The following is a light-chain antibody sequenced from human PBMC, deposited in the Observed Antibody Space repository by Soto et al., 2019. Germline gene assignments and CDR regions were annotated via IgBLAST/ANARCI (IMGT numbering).Light chain of an antibody. CDR3: LLYNNWLRT. Sequence: EIVMTQSPATLAVSPGESATLSCRASQSVNSNLAWYQQKPGQAPRLLIYGASTRATGVPARFSGSASGTEFTLSTRSLQSELFAVYYCLLYNNWLRTFDQGTKVEI. J-gene: IGKJ1*01. CDR2: GAS. CDR1: QSVNSN. V-gene: IGKV3-15*01.